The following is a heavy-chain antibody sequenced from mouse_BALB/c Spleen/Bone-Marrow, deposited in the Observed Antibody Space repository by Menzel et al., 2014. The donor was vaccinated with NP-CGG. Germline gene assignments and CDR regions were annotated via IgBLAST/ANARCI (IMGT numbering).Heavy chain of an antibody. Sequence: VQLQQSGAELVRPGVSVKISCKGSGYTFTDYALHWVKQSHAKSLEWIGIISTYYGDASYNQKFKGKATMTVDKSSSTAYMELARLTSKDSAIYYCARSDGFDYWGQGTTLTGSS. V-gene: IGHV1S137*01. CDR2: ISTYYGDA. CDR1: GYTFTDYA. CDR3: ARSDGFDY. D-gene: IGHD2-3*01. J-gene: IGHJ2*01.